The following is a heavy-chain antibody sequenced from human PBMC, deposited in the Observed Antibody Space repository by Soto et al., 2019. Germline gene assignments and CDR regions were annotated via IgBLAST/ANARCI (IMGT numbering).Heavy chain of an antibody. V-gene: IGHV3-30*04. J-gene: IGHJ4*02. CDR2: LSYDGTNK. CDR3: AREATWRNGRYFDS. Sequence: QVQLVESGGGVVQPGRSLRLSCAASGFAFSNYAMHWVRQAPGKGLEWVAVLSYDGTNKYYTDSLKGRFTISRDNSKRTLYLEMNSLRAEDTAVYYGAREATWRNGRYFDSLGQGTLVTFSS. CDR1: GFAFSNYA. D-gene: IGHD1-1*01.